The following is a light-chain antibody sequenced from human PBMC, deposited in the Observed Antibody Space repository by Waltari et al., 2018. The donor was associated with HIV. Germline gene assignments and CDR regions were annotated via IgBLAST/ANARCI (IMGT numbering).Light chain of an antibody. CDR2: DVK. J-gene: IGLJ3*02. CDR3: AVYVGGFVFPG. V-gene: IGLV2-11*02. CDR1: TDRGDGKKC. Sequence: QSALTQPPSVSGSPGQSVTIPCTGVTDRGDGKKCISWYQQHPGKEPRLIMKDVKRSWSTIPDRFSGSSSGSTASLSISALKSEDVALYCCAVYVGGFVFPGFGGGTKLTVL.